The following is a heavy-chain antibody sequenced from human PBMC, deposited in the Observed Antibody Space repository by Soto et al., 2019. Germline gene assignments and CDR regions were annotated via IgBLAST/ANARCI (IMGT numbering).Heavy chain of an antibody. Sequence: QVQLRESGPGLVRPSETLSLTCTASRASSSNPNDEDSWTWIRQPPGKGLAWIGSIDFSGDKNYGPSAAGRLILSLETAKNQFSLSLSSVTAEDTAVYYCASGMFYLATWGQGSLVTVSS. CDR3: ASGMFYLAT. D-gene: IGHD3-10*02. CDR1: RASSSNPNDEDS. J-gene: IGHJ4*02. V-gene: IGHV4-30-4*01. CDR2: IDFSGDK.